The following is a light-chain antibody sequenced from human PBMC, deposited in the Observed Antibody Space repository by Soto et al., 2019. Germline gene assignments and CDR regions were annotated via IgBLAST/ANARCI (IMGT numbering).Light chain of an antibody. CDR1: RSVSGSY. Sequence: EIVLTQSPVTRSLSPRERXALSCKASRSVSGSYLAWYQQKPGQAPRVLIYSASLRATGIPDRFSGSGSGTDFSLTISRLEPEDFAVYYCQQYGSSPITFGQGTRLENK. V-gene: IGKV3-20*01. CDR3: QQYGSSPIT. J-gene: IGKJ5*01. CDR2: SAS.